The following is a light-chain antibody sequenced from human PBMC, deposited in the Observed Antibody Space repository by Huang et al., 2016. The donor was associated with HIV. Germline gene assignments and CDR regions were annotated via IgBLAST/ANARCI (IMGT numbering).Light chain of an antibody. J-gene: IGKJ2*01. CDR1: QSVTSN. CDR3: QHYNT. CDR2: GVS. V-gene: IGKV3-15*01. Sequence: VMTQSPATLSVSPGETVTLSCRSSQSVTSNLAGYQQRPGQAPRLLIYGVSARADDIPARFSGGGSGTEFSLTINNLQSEDFAVYYCQHYNTFGQGTKLEIK.